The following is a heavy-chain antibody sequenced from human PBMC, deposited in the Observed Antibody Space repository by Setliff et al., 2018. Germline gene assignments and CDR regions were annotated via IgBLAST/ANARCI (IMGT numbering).Heavy chain of an antibody. CDR1: GGSISSGSDY. V-gene: IGHV4-61*09. Sequence: PSETRSLTCSVSGGSISSGSDYWTWIRQPAGKGLEWIGHIYTRGITNYNPSLKSRVTISVDTSKNQFSLKVTSVTAADTAVYYCARAISGWYSAHYYYMDVWGKGTAVTVSS. D-gene: IGHD6-19*01. J-gene: IGHJ6*03. CDR3: ARAISGWYSAHYYYMDV. CDR2: IYTRGIT.